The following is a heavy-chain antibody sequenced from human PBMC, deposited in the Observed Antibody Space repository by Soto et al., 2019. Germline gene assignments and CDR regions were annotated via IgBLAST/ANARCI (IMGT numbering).Heavy chain of an antibody. D-gene: IGHD3-22*01. CDR1: GGTFSSYA. CDR3: ARDRGPSSGYYPSWFDP. CDR2: IIPIFGTA. J-gene: IGHJ5*02. V-gene: IGHV1-69*12. Sequence: QVQLVQSGAEVKKPGSSVKVSCKASGGTFSSYAISWVRQAPGQGLEWMGEIIPIFGTANYAQKFQGRVTITADESTSTAYMELSSLISEDTAVYYCARDRGPSSGYYPSWFDPWGQGTLVTVSS.